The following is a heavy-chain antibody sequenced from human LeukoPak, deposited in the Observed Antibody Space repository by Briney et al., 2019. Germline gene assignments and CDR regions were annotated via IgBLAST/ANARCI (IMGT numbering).Heavy chain of an antibody. CDR2: ISGYNGDT. CDR3: ARDRQIAAAGENFDS. J-gene: IGHJ4*02. Sequence: ASVKVSCKASGYSFISYGISWVRQAHGQGLEWMGWISGYNGDTNYAQSLQGRVTMTTDTSTSTAYMDLRSLRSDDTAVYYCARDRQIAAAGENFDSWGQGTLVTVSP. CDR1: GYSFISYG. V-gene: IGHV1-18*01. D-gene: IGHD6-13*01.